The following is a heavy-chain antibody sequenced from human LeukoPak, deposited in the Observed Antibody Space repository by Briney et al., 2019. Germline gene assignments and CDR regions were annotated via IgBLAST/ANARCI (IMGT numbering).Heavy chain of an antibody. V-gene: IGHV3-23*01. Sequence: GGSLRLSCAASGFTFSSYAMSWVRQAPGKGLEWVSAISGSGGSTYYADSVKGRFTISRDNSNNTLYLQMNSLRAEDTAVYYGAKGICYYGSGSYYSNPDDALDIWGQGTMVTVSS. CDR3: AKGICYYGSGSYYSNPDDALDI. CDR2: ISGSGGST. J-gene: IGHJ3*02. D-gene: IGHD3-10*01. CDR1: GFTFSSYA.